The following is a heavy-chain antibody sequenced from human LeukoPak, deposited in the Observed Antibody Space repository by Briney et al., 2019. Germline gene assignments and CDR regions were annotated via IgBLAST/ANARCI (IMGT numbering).Heavy chain of an antibody. J-gene: IGHJ4*02. CDR1: GFTFSAYT. V-gene: IGHV3-64D*09. CDR2: ISTNGGKT. D-gene: IGHD3-22*01. Sequence: PGGSLRLSCSVSGFTFSAYTMHWVRQAPGRGLKYVSSISTNGGKTYYADSVKGRFTISRGNSKNTLFLQMSSLRLEDTAVYYCAKGYYYDSSGYYQHFDHWGQGTLVTVSS. CDR3: AKGYYYDSSGYYQHFDH.